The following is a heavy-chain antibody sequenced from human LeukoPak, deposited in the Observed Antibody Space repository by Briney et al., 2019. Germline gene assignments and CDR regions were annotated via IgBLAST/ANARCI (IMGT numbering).Heavy chain of an antibody. V-gene: IGHV1-18*01. CDR2: ISAYNGNT. D-gene: IGHD5-24*01. CDR3: VRDGPDRRDGYDWDY. Sequence: ASVKVSCKASGYTFTKYDISWVRQAPGQGLEWMGWISAYNGNTKYAQKVQGRVTMITDTSTNTAYMELRSLRSDDTAVYYCVRDGPDRRDGYDWDYWGQGTLVTVSS. J-gene: IGHJ4*02. CDR1: GYTFTKYD.